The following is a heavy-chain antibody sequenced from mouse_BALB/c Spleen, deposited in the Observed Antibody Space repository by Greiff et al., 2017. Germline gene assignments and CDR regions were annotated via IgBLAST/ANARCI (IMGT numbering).Heavy chain of an antibody. V-gene: IGHV14-1*02. CDR1: GYSFTSYY. J-gene: IGHJ2*01. CDR2: IDPENGNT. Sequence: VQLQQSGPELMKPGASVKISCKASGYSFTSYYMHWVKQSHGKSLEWIGWIDPENGNTIYDPKFQGKASITADTSSNTAYLQLSSLTSEDTAVYYCARWGVLDYWGQGTTLTVSS. CDR3: ARWGVLDY. D-gene: IGHD2-14*01.